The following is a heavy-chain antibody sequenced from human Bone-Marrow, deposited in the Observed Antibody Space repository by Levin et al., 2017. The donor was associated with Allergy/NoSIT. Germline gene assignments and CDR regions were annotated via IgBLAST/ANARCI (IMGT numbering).Heavy chain of an antibody. CDR3: ARSHILGYCSSTSCYSLDY. Sequence: GESLKISCAASGFTFSSYAMHWVRQAPGKGLEWVAVISYDGSNKYYADSVKGRFTISRDNSKNTLYLQMNSLRAEDTAVYYCARSHILGYCSSTSCYSLDYWGQGTLVTVSS. CDR2: ISYDGSNK. V-gene: IGHV3-30*04. D-gene: IGHD2-2*03. CDR1: GFTFSSYA. J-gene: IGHJ4*02.